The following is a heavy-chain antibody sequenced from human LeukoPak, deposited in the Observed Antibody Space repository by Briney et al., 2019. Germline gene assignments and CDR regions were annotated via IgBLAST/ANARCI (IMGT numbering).Heavy chain of an antibody. V-gene: IGHV3-13*01. Sequence: GGSLRLSCAAPDSSFSSHGVHWVRQAPGRGLEWVAGISVNGDTFHIDSVRGRFTISRENAKNSLYLQMNSLRVEDTALYYCARNWGNLYFDLWGRGTLVTVSS. CDR3: ARNWGNLYFDL. D-gene: IGHD3-16*01. J-gene: IGHJ2*01. CDR2: ISVNGDT. CDR1: DSSFSSHG.